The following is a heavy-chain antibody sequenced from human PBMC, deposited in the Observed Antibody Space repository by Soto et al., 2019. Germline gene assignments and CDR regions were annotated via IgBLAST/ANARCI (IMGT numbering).Heavy chain of an antibody. V-gene: IGHV3-30*18. CDR2: ISYDGSNK. Sequence: QVQLVESGGDVVQPGRSLRLSCAASGFTFSSYGMHWVRQAPGKGLEWVAVISYDGSNKYYADSVKGRFTISRDNSKNTLYLQMNILRAEDTAVYYCAKGSSDTPKDYWCQGTLVTVSS. D-gene: IGHD5-18*01. J-gene: IGHJ4*02. CDR1: GFTFSSYG. CDR3: AKGSSDTPKDY.